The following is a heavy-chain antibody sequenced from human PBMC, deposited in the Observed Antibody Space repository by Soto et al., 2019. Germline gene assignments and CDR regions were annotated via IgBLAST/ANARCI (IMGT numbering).Heavy chain of an antibody. J-gene: IGHJ4*02. CDR1: GGTFSSYT. CDR2: IIPILGIA. CDR3: ATYGVRGY. V-gene: IGHV1-69*02. Sequence: QVQLVQSGAEVKKPGSSVKVSCKASGGTFSSYTISWVRQAPGQGLEWMGRIIPILGIANYAQKFQGRVTITADKYTSTAYMELSSMRSEDTAVYYCATYGVRGYWGQGTLVPGSS. D-gene: IGHD4-17*01.